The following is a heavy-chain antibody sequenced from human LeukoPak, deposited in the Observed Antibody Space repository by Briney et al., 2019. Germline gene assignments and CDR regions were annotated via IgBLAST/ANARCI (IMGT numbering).Heavy chain of an antibody. CDR3: ASSLYYYDSSGYYLLEGFDY. CDR2: IYYSGST. V-gene: IGHV4-39*01. D-gene: IGHD3-22*01. J-gene: IGHJ4*02. CDR1: GGSISSSSYY. Sequence: PSETLSLTCTVSGGSISSSSYYWGWIRQPPGKGLEWIGRIYYSGSTYYNPSLESRVTIPVDTSKNQFSLKLSSVTAADTAVYYCASSLYYYDSSGYYLLEGFDYWGQGTLVTVSS.